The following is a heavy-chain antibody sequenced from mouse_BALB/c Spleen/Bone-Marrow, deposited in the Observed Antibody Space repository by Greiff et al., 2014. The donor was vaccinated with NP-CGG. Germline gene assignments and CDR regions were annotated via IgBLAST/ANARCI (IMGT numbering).Heavy chain of an antibody. D-gene: IGHD3-1*01. V-gene: IGHV5-6*02. CDR2: ISSGGSYT. J-gene: IGHJ2*01. CDR3: ARDGLDY. Sequence: DVKLVESGGDLVKPGGSLKLSCAASGFTFSSYGMSWVRQTPDKRLEWVATISSGGSYTYYPDSVKGRFTISGDNAKNTLYLQMSSLKSEDTAMYYCARDGLDYWGQGTTLTVSS. CDR1: GFTFSSYG.